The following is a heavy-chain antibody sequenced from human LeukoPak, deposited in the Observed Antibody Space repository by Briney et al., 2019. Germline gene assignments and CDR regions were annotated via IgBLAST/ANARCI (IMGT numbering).Heavy chain of an antibody. CDR1: GFTVSDNY. Sequence: GGSLRLSCAASGFTVSDNYMSWVRQAPGKGLDWVSVIYSGGITYYADSVKGRFTISRDNSKNTLYLQMNSLRAEDTAVYYCASLVGATGMGDYWGQGTLVTVSS. CDR3: ASLVGATGMGDY. D-gene: IGHD1-26*01. J-gene: IGHJ4*02. V-gene: IGHV3-53*01. CDR2: IYSGGIT.